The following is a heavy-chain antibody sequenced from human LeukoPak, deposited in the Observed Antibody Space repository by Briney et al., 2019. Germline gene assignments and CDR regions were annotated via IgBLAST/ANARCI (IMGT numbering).Heavy chain of an antibody. CDR1: GGSLSGYY. Sequence: PSETLSLTCAVYGGSLSGYYWSWIRQPPGKGLEWIGEINHSGSTNYNPSLKSRVTISVDTSKNQFSLKLSSVTAADTAVYYCARVIGKFDPWGQGTLVTVSS. V-gene: IGHV4-34*01. CDR2: INHSGST. CDR3: ARVIGKFDP. D-gene: IGHD2/OR15-2a*01. J-gene: IGHJ5*02.